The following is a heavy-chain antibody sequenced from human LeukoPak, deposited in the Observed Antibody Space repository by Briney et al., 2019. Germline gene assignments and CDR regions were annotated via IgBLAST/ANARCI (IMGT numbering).Heavy chain of an antibody. CDR1: GGSFSGYY. J-gene: IGHJ4*02. D-gene: IGHD2-15*01. Sequence: PSETLSLTCAVYGGSFSGYYWSWIRQPPGKGLEWIGEINHSGSTNYNPPLKSRVTISVDTSKNQFSLKLSSVTAADTAVYFCARNFPGVGCSGGSCYDYWGQGTLVTVSS. CDR3: ARNFPGVGCSGGSCYDY. V-gene: IGHV4-34*01. CDR2: INHSGST.